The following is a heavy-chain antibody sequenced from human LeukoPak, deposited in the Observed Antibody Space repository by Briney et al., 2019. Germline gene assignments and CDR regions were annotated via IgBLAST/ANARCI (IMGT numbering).Heavy chain of an antibody. CDR2: IFYSGST. D-gene: IGHD1-1*01. J-gene: IGHJ3*02. CDR3: ARGFTAGTPPADAFDI. CDR1: GGSFTSGGYY. Sequence: SQTLSLTCTVSGGSFTSGGYYWTWIRQHPGKGLEWIGYIFYSGSTYYNPSLKSRLTMSVDTSKNQFSLRLSSVTAADTAVYYCARGFTAGTPPADAFDIWGQGTLVTVSS. V-gene: IGHV4-31*03.